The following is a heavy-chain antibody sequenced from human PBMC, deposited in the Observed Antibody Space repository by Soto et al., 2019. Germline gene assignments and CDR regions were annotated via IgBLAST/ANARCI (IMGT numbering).Heavy chain of an antibody. J-gene: IGHJ6*02. CDR2: ISSSTSYI. D-gene: IGHD3-22*01. CDR3: ARVVDYYDPYDYYGMDV. Sequence: EVQLVESGGGLVKPGGSLRLSCAASGFTFSSYSMNWVRQAPGKGLEWVSSISSSTSYIYYADSVKGRFTISRDNAKNSLYLQMNSLRAEDTAVYYCARVVDYYDPYDYYGMDVWGRGTTVTVSS. CDR1: GFTFSSYS. V-gene: IGHV3-21*01.